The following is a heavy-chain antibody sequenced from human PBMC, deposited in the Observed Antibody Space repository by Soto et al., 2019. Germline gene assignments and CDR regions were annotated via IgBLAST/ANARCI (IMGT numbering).Heavy chain of an antibody. D-gene: IGHD5-12*01. CDR3: ARRIVATETFDY. CDR1: DAAIISYS. J-gene: IGHJ4*02. Sequence: AETLSHACTRRDAAIISYSWSWIQQPPKRGMEWIGFFYYAGSTKYIPFFNSRVTISVDTSKYQFSLTVTSVTAADTAVYYCARRIVATETFDYWGQG. V-gene: IGHV4-59*08. CDR2: FYYAGST.